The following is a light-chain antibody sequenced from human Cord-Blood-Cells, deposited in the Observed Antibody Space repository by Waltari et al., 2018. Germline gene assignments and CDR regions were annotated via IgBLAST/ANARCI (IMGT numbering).Light chain of an antibody. CDR2: EGS. J-gene: IGLJ1*01. Sequence: QSALTQPASVSGSPGQSITISCTGTSSDVGGYNLVSWYQQHPGKAPKPMIYEGSKRHSGVSNRFSGSKTCNTASLTISGLQAEDEADYYCCSYAGSSTYVFGTGTKVTVL. CDR1: SSDVGGYNL. V-gene: IGLV2-23*01. CDR3: CSYAGSSTYV.